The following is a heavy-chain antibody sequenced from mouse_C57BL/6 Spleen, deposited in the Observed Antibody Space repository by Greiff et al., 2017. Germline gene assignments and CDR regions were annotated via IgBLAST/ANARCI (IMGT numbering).Heavy chain of an antibody. D-gene: IGHD4-1*01. CDR2: INPSNGDT. Sequence: QVQLQQSGPELVKPGASVKLSCKASGYTFTSYWMHWVKQRPGKGLEWIGHINPSNGDTNYNEKFKSKATLTVDKSSSTAYMQLRSLTSEDSAVYYCARNWGGGYWYFDVWGTGTTVTVSS. CDR1: GYTFTSYW. J-gene: IGHJ1*03. CDR3: ARNWGGGYWYFDV. V-gene: IGHV1-53*01.